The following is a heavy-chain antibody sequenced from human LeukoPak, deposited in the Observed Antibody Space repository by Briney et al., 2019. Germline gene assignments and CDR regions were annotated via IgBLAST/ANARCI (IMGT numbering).Heavy chain of an antibody. CDR2: IDWDDDK. CDR1: GFSLSTSAVG. CDR3: ARIRYSSGWYAFDI. Sequence: SGPTLVNPTQTLTLTCTFSGFSLSTSAVGVGWIRQPPGKALEWLARIDWDDDKYYSTSLETRLTISKDTSKNQVVLTMTNMDPVDTATYYCARIRYSSGWYAFDIWGQGTMVTVSS. D-gene: IGHD6-19*01. J-gene: IGHJ3*02. V-gene: IGHV2-70*11.